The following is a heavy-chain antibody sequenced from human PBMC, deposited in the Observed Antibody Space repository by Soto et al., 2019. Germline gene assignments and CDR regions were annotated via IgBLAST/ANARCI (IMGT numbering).Heavy chain of an antibody. V-gene: IGHV2-5*01. J-gene: IGHJ3*02. Sequence: SGPTLVNPTQTLTLTCTLSGISLSTSGVGLGWIRQTPGKALEWLALVYWNEDKHYSPSLKSRLTITKDTSKNQAILTMTNMDPVDTATYYGARGLATLPVFAFDIWGQGTVVTVSS. CDR3: ARGLATLPVFAFDI. D-gene: IGHD1-1*01. CDR2: VYWNEDK. CDR1: GISLSTSGVG.